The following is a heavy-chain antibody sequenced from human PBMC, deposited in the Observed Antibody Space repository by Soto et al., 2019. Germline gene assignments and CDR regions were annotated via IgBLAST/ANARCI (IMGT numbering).Heavy chain of an antibody. D-gene: IGHD2-15*01. CDR2: IKGLDNTI. CDR3: ARSSGAYRPFDS. V-gene: IGHV3-48*03. Sequence: EVLLVESGGGLVQPGGSLRLSCAASGFTFSSYEMNWVRQAPGKGLEWISHIKGLDNTIYYAGSVKGRFTISSDNAKSSLYLQMNSLRAEDTAVYYCARSSGAYRPFDSWGQGTLVTVSS. CDR1: GFTFSSYE. J-gene: IGHJ4*02.